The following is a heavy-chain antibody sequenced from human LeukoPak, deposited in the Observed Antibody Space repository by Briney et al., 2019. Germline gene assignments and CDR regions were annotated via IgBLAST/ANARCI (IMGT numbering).Heavy chain of an antibody. V-gene: IGHV4-30-2*01. CDR2: IYHSGST. CDR1: GGSISSGGYS. D-gene: IGHD2-8*02. CDR3: AGVLVKYPYWYFDL. Sequence: SETLSLTCAVSGGSISSGGYSWSWIRQPPGKGLEWIGYIYHSGSTYYDPSLKSRVTISVDRSKNQFSLKLSSVTAADTAVYYCAGVLVKYPYWYFDLWGRGTLVTVSS. J-gene: IGHJ2*01.